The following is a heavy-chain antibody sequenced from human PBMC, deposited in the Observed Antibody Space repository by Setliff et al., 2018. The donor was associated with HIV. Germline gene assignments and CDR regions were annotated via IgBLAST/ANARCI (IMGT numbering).Heavy chain of an antibody. Sequence: PGESLKISCAASGLTFSMYWMSWVRQTPGKGLEWLANIKEDGNDKYYVDSMKGRLTISRDNAKSSLYLQMISVRDEDTAVYYCLRERNFWSRSPGWGQGTLVTVSS. D-gene: IGHD3-3*01. CDR3: LRERNFWSRSPG. CDR1: GLTFSMYW. V-gene: IGHV3-7*04. CDR2: IKEDGNDK. J-gene: IGHJ4*02.